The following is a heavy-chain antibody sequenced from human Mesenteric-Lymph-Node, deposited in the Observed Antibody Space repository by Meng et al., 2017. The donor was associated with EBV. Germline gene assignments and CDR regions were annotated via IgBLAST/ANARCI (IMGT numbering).Heavy chain of an antibody. D-gene: IGHD3-10*01. CDR3: SIDGSYGYFDY. V-gene: IGHV4-61*01. Sequence: QVRLPESGAGLVRPSVTLSLTCTVYGGSVSSVSYVRSCIRQPPGKVLEWIGYIYYSGSTNYFPCRKSRVTISADTSKNQFPLKLSSVTAADTAVDYCSIDGSYGYFDYWGQGTLVTVSS. CDR1: GGSVSSVSYV. CDR2: IYYSGST. J-gene: IGHJ4*02.